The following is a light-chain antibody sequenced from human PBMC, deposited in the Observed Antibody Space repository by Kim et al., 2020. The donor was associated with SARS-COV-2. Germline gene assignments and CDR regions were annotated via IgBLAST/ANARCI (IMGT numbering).Light chain of an antibody. J-gene: IGKJ5*01. CDR3: LQHSTYPIT. CDR1: QDIRND. Sequence: DIQMTQSPSSLSASVGDRVTMTCRASQDIRNDLGWYQQNPGRAPKRLIYGASSLQSGVPSRFSGSGSGTEFTLTISSVQPEDFATYFCLQHSTYPITFGQGTRLEIK. CDR2: GAS. V-gene: IGKV1-17*01.